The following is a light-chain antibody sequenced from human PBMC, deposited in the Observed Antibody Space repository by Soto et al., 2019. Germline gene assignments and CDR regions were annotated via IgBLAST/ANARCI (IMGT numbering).Light chain of an antibody. CDR3: QHYNDYPST. CDR2: TTS. J-gene: IGKJ1*01. Sequence: DIHLTQSPSTLSASVGDRITITCRSSQSISRYLAWYQQKPGKAPKLLIYTTSSLESGVPSRFSGSGSGTEFTLTISSLQPDDFATYYCQHYNDYPSTFGHGTKVEIK. V-gene: IGKV1-5*03. CDR1: QSISRY.